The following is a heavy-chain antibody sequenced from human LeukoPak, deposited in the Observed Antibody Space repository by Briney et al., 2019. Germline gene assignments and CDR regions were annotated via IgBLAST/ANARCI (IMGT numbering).Heavy chain of an antibody. CDR3: ARLAAAGKGGWFDP. CDR1: GYTFTSYD. D-gene: IGHD6-13*01. J-gene: IGHJ5*02. Sequence: ASVKVSCKASGYTFTSYDINWVRQATGQGLEWMGWMNPNSGNTGYAQKFQGRVTMTRNTSISTACMELSSLRSEDTAVYYCARLAAAGKGGWFDPWGQGTLVTVSS. CDR2: MNPNSGNT. V-gene: IGHV1-8*01.